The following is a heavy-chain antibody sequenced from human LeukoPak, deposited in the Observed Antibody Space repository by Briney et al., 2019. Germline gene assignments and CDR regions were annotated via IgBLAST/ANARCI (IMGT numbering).Heavy chain of an antibody. CDR3: ARSYYYDTTAYRLFYYALDV. CDR1: GYSFNNYW. J-gene: IGHJ6*02. Sequence: GESLKISCKTSGYSFNNYWIGWVRQTPGKGLEWMGFIYPGDSESRYSPSFEGQVTMSVDKSARTAYLQWRSLKASDTAMYYCARSYYYDTTAYRLFYYALDVWGQGTTVIVSS. D-gene: IGHD3-22*01. V-gene: IGHV5-51*01. CDR2: IYPGDSES.